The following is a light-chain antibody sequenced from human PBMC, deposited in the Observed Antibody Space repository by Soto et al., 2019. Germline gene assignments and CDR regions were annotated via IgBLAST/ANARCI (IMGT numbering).Light chain of an antibody. Sequence: QSVLTQPPSVSGAPGQRVTISCTGSSSNIGAGYDVHWYQQLPGTAPKLLIDGNSNRPSGVPDRFSGSKSGTSASLAITGLQAEDEADYYCQSYDSSLSALFGTGTKVTVL. V-gene: IGLV1-40*01. CDR1: SSNIGAGYD. CDR2: GNS. CDR3: QSYDSSLSAL. J-gene: IGLJ1*01.